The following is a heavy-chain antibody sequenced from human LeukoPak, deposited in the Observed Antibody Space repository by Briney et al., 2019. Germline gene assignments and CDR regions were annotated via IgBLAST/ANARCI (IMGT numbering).Heavy chain of an antibody. CDR3: ARVDSSSWYYFDY. CDR1: GGSISSYY. D-gene: IGHD6-13*01. J-gene: IGHJ4*02. V-gene: IGHV4-59*12. CDR2: IYYSGST. Sequence: SETLSLTCTVSGGSISSYYWSWIRQPPGKGLEWIGYIYYSGSTNYNPSLKSRVTMSVDTSKNQFSLKLSSVTAADTAVYYCARVDSSSWYYFDYWGQGTLVTVSS.